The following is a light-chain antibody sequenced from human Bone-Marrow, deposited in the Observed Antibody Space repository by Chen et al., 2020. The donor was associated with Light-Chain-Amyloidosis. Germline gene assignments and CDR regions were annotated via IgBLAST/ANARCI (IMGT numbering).Light chain of an antibody. Sequence: EIQLTQSPSFLSASVGDRVTITCRASQGISSYLAWYQQKPGKAPKRLIYAASTLQSGVPSRFSGSGSGTEFTLTISSLQPEDFATYYCQQLNSYPLTFGGGTKVEIK. CDR3: QQLNSYPLT. V-gene: IGKV1-9*01. CDR2: AAS. CDR1: QGISSY. J-gene: IGKJ4*01.